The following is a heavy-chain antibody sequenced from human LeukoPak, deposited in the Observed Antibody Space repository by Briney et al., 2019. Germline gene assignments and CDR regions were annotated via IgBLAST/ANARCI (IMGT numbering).Heavy chain of an antibody. CDR3: ARDLGAITMVRYFDY. D-gene: IGHD3-10*01. V-gene: IGHV1-18*01. J-gene: IGHJ4*02. CDR1: GYTFTIYG. CDR2: ISAYNGNT. Sequence: ASVKVSFKASGYTFTIYGISWVRQAPGQGGEWMGWISAYNGNTNYTQKLQGRVTITTDTSTSTAYMELRSLRSDDTAVYYCARDLGAITMVRYFDYWGQGTLVTVSS.